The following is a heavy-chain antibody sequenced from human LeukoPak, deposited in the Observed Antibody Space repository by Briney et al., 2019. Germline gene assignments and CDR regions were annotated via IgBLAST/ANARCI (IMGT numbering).Heavy chain of an antibody. CDR2: ISYDGSNK. CDR3: AKDRGRYYDSNGYYRGYYFGS. Sequence: PGGSLRLSCAASGFTFSSYAMHWVRQAPGKGLEWVAVISYDGSNKYYADSVKGRFTISRDNSKNTLYLQMSSLRAEDTAVYYCAKDRGRYYDSNGYYRGYYFGSWGQGILVTVST. V-gene: IGHV3-30-3*01. CDR1: GFTFSSYA. J-gene: IGHJ4*02. D-gene: IGHD3-22*01.